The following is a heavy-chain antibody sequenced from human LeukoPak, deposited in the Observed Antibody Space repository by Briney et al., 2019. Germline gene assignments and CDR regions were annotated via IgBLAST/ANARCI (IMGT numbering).Heavy chain of an antibody. J-gene: IGHJ5*02. D-gene: IGHD2-15*01. Sequence: SETLSLTCAVSGGSMSSYHWSWIRQPPGKGLEWIGYIYYSGSTNYNPSLKSRVTISVDTSKNQFSLKLSSVTAADTAVYYCARGGNWFDPWGQGTLVTVSS. CDR1: GGSMSSYH. CDR2: IYYSGST. V-gene: IGHV4-59*08. CDR3: ARGGNWFDP.